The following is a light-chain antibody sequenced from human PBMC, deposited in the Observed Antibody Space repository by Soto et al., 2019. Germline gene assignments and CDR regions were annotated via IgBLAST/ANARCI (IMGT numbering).Light chain of an antibody. CDR2: GAS. CDR3: QQYNNWPRWT. J-gene: IGKJ1*01. CDR1: QSVSNNY. Sequence: EIVLTQSPGTLSLSPGERATLSCRASQSVSNNYLAWYQQKPGQAPRLLIYGASNRATGIPDRFSGSGSGTDFTLTISRLEPEDFAVYYCQQYNNWPRWTFGQGTKVDI. V-gene: IGKV3-20*01.